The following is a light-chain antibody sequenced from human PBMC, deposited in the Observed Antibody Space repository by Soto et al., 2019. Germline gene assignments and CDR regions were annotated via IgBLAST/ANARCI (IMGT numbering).Light chain of an antibody. CDR2: AAS. V-gene: IGKV1-9*01. Sequence: DIQLTQSPSFLSASVGDRVTITCRASQGISSYLAWYQQKPGKAPKLLIYAASTLQSGVPSRFRGSGSGKEFTLTISSLQPEDFATYYCQHLDSYSTFGQGTRLEIK. CDR3: QHLDSYST. CDR1: QGISSY. J-gene: IGKJ5*01.